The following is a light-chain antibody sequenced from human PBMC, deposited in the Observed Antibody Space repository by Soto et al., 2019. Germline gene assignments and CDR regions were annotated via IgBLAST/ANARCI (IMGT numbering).Light chain of an antibody. J-gene: IGKJ1*01. Sequence: VMTQSPLSLPVTPGEQASNSCRSSQSLLQRTGYNCLEWYLQKPGQSPQLLIYLGSNRASGGPDRFSGSGSGTDFTLKISRMEAEDVGVYYCMQSLQTPWTFGQGTKVEI. CDR2: LGS. CDR1: QSLLQRTGYNC. CDR3: MQSLQTPWT. V-gene: IGKV2-28*01.